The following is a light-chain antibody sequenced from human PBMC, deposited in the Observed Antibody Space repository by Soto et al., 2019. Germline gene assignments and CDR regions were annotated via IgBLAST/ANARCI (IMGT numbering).Light chain of an antibody. CDR3: QSYDSSIEV. CDR2: EDN. V-gene: IGLV6-57*04. CDR1: SGSIASNY. Sequence: NFMLTQPHSVSESPGKTVTISCTRSSGSIASNYVQWYQQRPGSAPTTVIYEDNQRPSGVPDRFSGSIDSSSNSASLTLSGLKTEDEADYYCQSYDSSIEVFGGGTKVTVL. J-gene: IGLJ2*01.